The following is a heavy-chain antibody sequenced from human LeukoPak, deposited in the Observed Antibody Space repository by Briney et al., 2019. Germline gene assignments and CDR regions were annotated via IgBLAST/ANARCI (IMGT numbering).Heavy chain of an antibody. CDR1: GGSITSTNYY. CDR3: ARLPRGSSPDYFYYYMDV. CDR2: VYYSGTT. V-gene: IGHV4-39*07. J-gene: IGHJ6*03. Sequence: PSETLSLTCTVSGGSITSTNYYWPWIRQPPGKGPEWIGSVYYSGTTYYNPSLMSRATVSVDTSKNQLSLKLSSVTAADTAVYYCARLPRGSSPDYFYYYMDVWGKGIMVTVSS. D-gene: IGHD6-6*01.